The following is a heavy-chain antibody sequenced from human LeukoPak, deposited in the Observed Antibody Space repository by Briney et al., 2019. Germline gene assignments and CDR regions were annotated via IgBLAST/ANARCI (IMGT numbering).Heavy chain of an antibody. CDR2: MNPNSGNT. D-gene: IGHD6-13*01. Sequence: GASVKISCKASGYTFTSYDINWVRQATGQGLEWMGWMNPNSGNTGYAQKFQGRVTMTRNTSISTAYMELSSLRSEDTAVYYCARVNSAYSSSWYDGIDYWGQGTLVTVSS. V-gene: IGHV1-8*01. CDR1: GYTFTSYD. J-gene: IGHJ4*02. CDR3: ARVNSAYSSSWYDGIDY.